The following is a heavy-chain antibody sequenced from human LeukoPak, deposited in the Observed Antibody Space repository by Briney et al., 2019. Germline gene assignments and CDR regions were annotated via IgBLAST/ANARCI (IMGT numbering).Heavy chain of an antibody. D-gene: IGHD4-17*01. J-gene: IGHJ4*02. CDR1: GLTFSDAW. Sequence: TSGGSLRLSCAASGLTFSDAWMNWVRQAPGKGLEWAGRIKSKTDGGTTDYAAPVNGRFTISRDDSKNTLYLQMNSLKTEDTAVYYCATRSVTTIYWGQGTLVTVSS. CDR3: ATRSVTTIY. CDR2: IKSKTDGGTT. V-gene: IGHV3-15*01.